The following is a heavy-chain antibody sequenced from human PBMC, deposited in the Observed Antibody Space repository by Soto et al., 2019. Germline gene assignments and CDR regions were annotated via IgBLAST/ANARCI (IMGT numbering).Heavy chain of an antibody. D-gene: IGHD1-1*01. V-gene: IGHV3-48*01. CDR3: ASRPVGNWPGPFDY. J-gene: IGHJ4*02. CDR2: ISGSSDTI. CDR1: GLSFSGHT. Sequence: EVQLVESGGGLVQPGGSLRLACTVSGLSFSGHTMNWVRQAPGKGLEWLSYISGSSDTIYYADSVKGRFTISRDNAKNSLYLQMNGLRAEDTAIYYCASRPVGNWPGPFDYWGQGTLVTVSS.